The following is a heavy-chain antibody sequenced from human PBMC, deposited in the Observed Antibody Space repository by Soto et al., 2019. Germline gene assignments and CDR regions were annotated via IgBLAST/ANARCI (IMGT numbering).Heavy chain of an antibody. CDR1: GGTFSSYT. V-gene: IGHV1-69*08. Sequence: QVQLVQSGAEVKKPGSSVKVSCKASGGTFSSYTISWVRQAPGQGLEWMGRIIPILGIANYAQKFQGRVTITADKSTSTGYMELSSLRSEDTAVYYCARDGVAEGNYYCYCIDVWGKGTTVTVSS. CDR2: IIPILGIA. J-gene: IGHJ6*03. CDR3: ARDGVAEGNYYCYCIDV.